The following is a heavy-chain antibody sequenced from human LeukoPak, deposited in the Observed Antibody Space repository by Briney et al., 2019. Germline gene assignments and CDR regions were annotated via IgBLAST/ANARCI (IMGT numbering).Heavy chain of an antibody. CDR2: VYHSENT. D-gene: IGHD1-20*01. CDR1: GDSISSYH. J-gene: IGHJ4*02. Sequence: ETLSLTCSVSGDSISSYHWSWIRQPPGKELEWIGYVYHSENTKYNPSLESRVTISLDTSKNQFSLWLNSVTTADTAVYFCTRRVAITGTPRAYFDYWGQGILVTVSS. V-gene: IGHV4-59*08. CDR3: TRRVAITGTPRAYFDY.